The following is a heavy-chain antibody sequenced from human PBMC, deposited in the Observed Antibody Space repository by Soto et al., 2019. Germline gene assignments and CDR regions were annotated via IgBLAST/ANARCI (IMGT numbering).Heavy chain of an antibody. V-gene: IGHV4-34*01. CDR1: GGSFSGYY. J-gene: IGHJ2*01. D-gene: IGHD3-9*01. CDR2: INDRGSI. CDR3: ARESHDILTGPPWVWYFDL. Sequence: QVQLQQWGAGPLRPLETLSLTCGVSGGSFSGYYWAWIRQSPGKGLEWIGEINDRGSINYNPCLKSRVSISVDTSKNHHSLNLRSVTAADTAVYYCARESHDILTGPPWVWYFDLWGRGTLVTVSS.